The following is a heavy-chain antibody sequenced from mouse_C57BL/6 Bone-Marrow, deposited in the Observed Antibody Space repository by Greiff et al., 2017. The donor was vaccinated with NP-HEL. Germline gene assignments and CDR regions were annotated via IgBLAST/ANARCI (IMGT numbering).Heavy chain of an antibody. Sequence: EVKLMEPGGGLVKPGGSLKLSCAASGFTFSDYGMHWVRQAPEKGLEWVAYISSGSSTIYYADTVKGRFTISRDNAKNTLFLHMTSLRSEDTAMYYCAGEGRYWAMDYWGQGTSVTVSS. CDR2: ISSGSSTI. V-gene: IGHV5-17*01. J-gene: IGHJ4*01. CDR3: AGEGRYWAMDY. CDR1: GFTFSDYG. D-gene: IGHD1-1*01.